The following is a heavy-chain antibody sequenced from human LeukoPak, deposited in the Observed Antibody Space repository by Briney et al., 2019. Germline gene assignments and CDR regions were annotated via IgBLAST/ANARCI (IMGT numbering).Heavy chain of an antibody. V-gene: IGHV3-53*05. CDR1: GFTVSSNY. J-gene: IGHJ4*02. CDR2: IYSGGST. CDR3: ARDKKYSSSSYYFDY. D-gene: IGHD6-6*01. Sequence: PGGSLRLSCAASGFTVSSNYMSWVRQAPGKGLEWVSVIYSGGSTYYADSVKGRFTISRDNSKNTLYLQMNSLRAEDTAVYYCARDKKYSSSSYYFDYWGQGTLVTVSS.